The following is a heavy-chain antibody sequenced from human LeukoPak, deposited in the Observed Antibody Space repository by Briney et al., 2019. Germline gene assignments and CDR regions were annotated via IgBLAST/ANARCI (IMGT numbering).Heavy chain of an antibody. CDR1: EFTFGNYA. Sequence: AGGSLRLSCAASEFTFGNYAMSWVRQAPGKGLEWVSAIDNSGDRTFYAASVKGRFTISRDNSKNTLYLQMNSLRAEDTAVYYCAKDISGNWPRAGFEYWGQGTLVTVSS. J-gene: IGHJ4*02. D-gene: IGHD1-1*01. V-gene: IGHV3-23*01. CDR2: IDNSGDRT. CDR3: AKDISGNWPRAGFEY.